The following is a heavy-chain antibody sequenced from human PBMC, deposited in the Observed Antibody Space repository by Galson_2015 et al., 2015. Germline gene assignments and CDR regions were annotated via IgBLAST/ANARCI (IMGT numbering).Heavy chain of an antibody. J-gene: IGHJ4*02. CDR1: GGSVSSGSYY. CDR2: IYYSGST. D-gene: IGHD6-19*01. CDR3: AISIAVAGRFDY. Sequence: SETLSLTCTVSGGSVSSGSYYWSWIRQPPGKGLEWIGYIYYSGSTNYNPSLKSRVTISVDTSKNQFSLKLSSVTAADTAVYYCAISIAVAGRFDYWGQGTLVTVSS. V-gene: IGHV4-61*01.